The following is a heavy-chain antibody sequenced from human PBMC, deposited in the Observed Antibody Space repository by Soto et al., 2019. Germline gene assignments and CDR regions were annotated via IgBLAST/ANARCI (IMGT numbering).Heavy chain of an antibody. V-gene: IGHV4-59*01. CDR1: GGSMSEYF. CDR3: ARNGYDRSGSPYPDY. J-gene: IGHJ4*02. D-gene: IGHD3-10*01. CDR2: IYYFGSP. Sequence: SESLSLTCIVSGGSMSEYFWSWVRQSPGELLEWIGYIYYFGSPDYHTTLKRRVTIPVDMSKRQFSLRLTTGTASDKAVYYCARNGYDRSGSPYPDYWGQGTQAIVS.